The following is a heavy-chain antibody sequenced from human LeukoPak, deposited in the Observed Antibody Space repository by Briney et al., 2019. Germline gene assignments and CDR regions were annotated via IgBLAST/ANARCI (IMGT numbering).Heavy chain of an antibody. Sequence: HAGGSLRLSCAASGFTFDDYAMHWVRQAPGKGLEWVSLISGDGGSTYYADSVKGRFTISRDNSKNSLYLQMNSLGTEDTALYYCAKEPSGSADYWGQGTLVTVSS. J-gene: IGHJ4*02. CDR3: AKEPSGSADY. D-gene: IGHD1-26*01. V-gene: IGHV3-43*02. CDR1: GFTFDDYA. CDR2: ISGDGGST.